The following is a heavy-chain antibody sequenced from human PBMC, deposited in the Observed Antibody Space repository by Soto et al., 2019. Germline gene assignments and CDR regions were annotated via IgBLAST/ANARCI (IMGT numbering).Heavy chain of an antibody. CDR1: GFTFSSYA. D-gene: IGHD2-15*01. CDR2: IYSGGST. Sequence: HPGGSLRLSCAASGFTFSSYAMSWVRQAPGKGLEWVSVIYSGGSTYYADSVKGRFTISRDNSENTLYLQMNSLRAEDTAVYYCARTCSGGTCSFDYWGQGTLVTVSS. V-gene: IGHV3-66*01. J-gene: IGHJ4*02. CDR3: ARTCSGGTCSFDY.